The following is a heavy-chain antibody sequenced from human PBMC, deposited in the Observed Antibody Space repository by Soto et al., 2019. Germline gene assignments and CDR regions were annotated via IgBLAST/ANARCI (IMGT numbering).Heavy chain of an antibody. V-gene: IGHV3-33*01. D-gene: IGHD6-19*01. Sequence: QVQLVESGGGVVQPGRSLRLSCAASGFTFSSYGMHWVRQAPGKGLEWVAIIWYDASNKYYADSVKGRFTISRDNSNNTLYLQMNSLRAEDTAVNYCARDRRAVAGIYYWGQGTLVTVSS. J-gene: IGHJ4*02. CDR1: GFTFSSYG. CDR3: ARDRRAVAGIYY. CDR2: IWYDASNK.